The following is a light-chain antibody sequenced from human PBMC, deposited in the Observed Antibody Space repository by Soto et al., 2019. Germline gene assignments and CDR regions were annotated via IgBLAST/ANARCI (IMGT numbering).Light chain of an antibody. CDR1: TGAVTSGYY. CDR3: LLYYGGAWV. J-gene: IGLJ3*02. Sequence: QTVVTQEPSLTVSPGGTVTLTCASSTGAVTSGYYPNWFQLKAGQAPRVLIYSTSNKHSWTPARFSGSLLGGKAALTLSGVQPEDEAEYYCLLYYGGAWVFGGGTKLTVL. CDR2: STS. V-gene: IGLV7-43*01.